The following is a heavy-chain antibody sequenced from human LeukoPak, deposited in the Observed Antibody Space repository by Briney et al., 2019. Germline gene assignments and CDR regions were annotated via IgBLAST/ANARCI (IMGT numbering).Heavy chain of an antibody. Sequence: PSGTLSLTCAVSGCSLSTTSWWVWLRQPPGKGLEWIGEVYHSGGGNKNYNPSLKSRATISIDTSRNQFSLNLRSVTAADTAVYYCARVFRFWSGYYTPYAFDIWGQGTMVTVSS. CDR2: VYHSGGGNK. D-gene: IGHD3-3*01. J-gene: IGHJ3*02. CDR1: GCSLSTTSW. CDR3: ARVFRFWSGYYTPYAFDI. V-gene: IGHV4-4*02.